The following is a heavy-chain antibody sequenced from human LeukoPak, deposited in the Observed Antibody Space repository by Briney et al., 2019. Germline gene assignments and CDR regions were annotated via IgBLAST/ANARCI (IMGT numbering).Heavy chain of an antibody. CDR1: GFTFSSYA. CDR2: ISGSGGST. D-gene: IGHD2-15*01. V-gene: IGHV3-23*01. J-gene: IGHJ6*02. Sequence: GGSLRLSCAASGFTFSSYAMSWVRQAPGKGLEWVSAISGSGGSTYYADSVKGRFTISRDNSKNTLYLQMNSLRAEDTAVYYCAKPHCSGGSCYTSNGPSLGMDVWGQGTLVIVSS. CDR3: AKPHCSGGSCYTSNGPSLGMDV.